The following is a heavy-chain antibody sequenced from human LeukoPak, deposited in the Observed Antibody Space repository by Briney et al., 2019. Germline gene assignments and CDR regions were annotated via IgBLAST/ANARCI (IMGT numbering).Heavy chain of an antibody. CDR2: INPSGGST. CDR1: GYTFTSYY. D-gene: IGHD2-2*01. J-gene: IGHJ6*02. V-gene: IGHV1-46*01. Sequence: ASVKVSCKASGYTFTSYYMHWVRQAPGQGLEWMGIINPSGGSTSYAQKFQGRVTMTRDTSTSTVYMELSSLRSEDTAVYYCARSYTDIVVVPAAIYYYYYGMDVWGQGTTVTVSS. CDR3: ARSYTDIVVVPAAIYYYYYGMDV.